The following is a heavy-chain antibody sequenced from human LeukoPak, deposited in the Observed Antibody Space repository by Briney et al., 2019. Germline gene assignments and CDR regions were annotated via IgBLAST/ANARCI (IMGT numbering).Heavy chain of an antibody. J-gene: IGHJ6*02. Sequence: GGSLRLSCAASGFTFSSYAMSWVRQAPGKGLEWVSAISGSGGSTYYADSVKGRFTISRDNSKNTLYLQMNSLRAEDTAVYYCAKDSPGSSSWYYYYYGMDVWGQGTTVTVSS. CDR1: GFTFSSYA. CDR2: ISGSGGST. CDR3: AKDSPGSSSWYYYYYGMDV. D-gene: IGHD6-13*01. V-gene: IGHV3-23*01.